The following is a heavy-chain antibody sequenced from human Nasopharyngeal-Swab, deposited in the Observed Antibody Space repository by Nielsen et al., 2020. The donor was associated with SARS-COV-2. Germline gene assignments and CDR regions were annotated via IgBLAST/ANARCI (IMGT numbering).Heavy chain of an antibody. CDR2: ISYDGSNK. D-gene: IGHD3-10*01. Sequence: GGSLRLSCAASGFTFSSYGMHWVRQAPGKGLEWVAVISYDGSNKYYADSVKGRFTISRDNSKNTLYLQMNSLRAEDTAVYYCAKGGFYYGSGRPPPPKRYWGQGTLVTVSS. CDR3: AKGGFYYGSGRPPPPKRY. J-gene: IGHJ4*02. CDR1: GFTFSSYG. V-gene: IGHV3-30*18.